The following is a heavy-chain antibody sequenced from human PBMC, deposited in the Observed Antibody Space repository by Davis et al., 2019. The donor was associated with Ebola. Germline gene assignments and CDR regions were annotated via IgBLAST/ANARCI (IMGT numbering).Heavy chain of an antibody. Sequence: PGGSLRLSCAASGFTFSSYEMNWVRQAPGKGLEWVSYISSSGSTIYYADSVKGRFTISRDNAKNSLYLQMNSLRAEDTAVYYCAKDLFSLAVNYYGMDVWGQGTTVTVSS. J-gene: IGHJ6*02. CDR2: ISSSGSTI. V-gene: IGHV3-48*03. D-gene: IGHD6-19*01. CDR1: GFTFSSYE. CDR3: AKDLFSLAVNYYGMDV.